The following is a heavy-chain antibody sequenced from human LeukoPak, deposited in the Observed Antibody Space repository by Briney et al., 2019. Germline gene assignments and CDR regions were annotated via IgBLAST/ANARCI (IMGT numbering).Heavy chain of an antibody. CDR2: IYTSGST. Sequence: SETLSLTCIVSGGSISSYYWSWIRQPAGKGLEWIGRIYTSGSTNYNPSLKSRVTMSLDTSKNQFSLRLSSVTAADTAVYYCARGTESYYGSGSYSHDYWGQGTLVTVSS. V-gene: IGHV4-4*07. D-gene: IGHD3-10*01. CDR1: GGSISSYY. J-gene: IGHJ4*02. CDR3: ARGTESYYGSGSYSHDY.